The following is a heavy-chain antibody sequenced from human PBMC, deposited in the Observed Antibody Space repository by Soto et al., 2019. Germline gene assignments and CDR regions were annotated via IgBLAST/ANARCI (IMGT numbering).Heavy chain of an antibody. J-gene: IGHJ6*03. D-gene: IGHD4-17*01. CDR1: GGTFSSYT. V-gene: IGHV1-69*02. Sequence: QVQLVQSGAEVKKPGSSVKVSCKASGGTFSSYTISWVRQAPGQGLEWMGRIIPILGIANYAKKFQGRVTITADKSTSTAYMELSSLRSEDTAVYYCARVDYGDYGYYYYMDVWGKGTTVTVSS. CDR3: ARVDYGDYGYYYYMDV. CDR2: IIPILGIA.